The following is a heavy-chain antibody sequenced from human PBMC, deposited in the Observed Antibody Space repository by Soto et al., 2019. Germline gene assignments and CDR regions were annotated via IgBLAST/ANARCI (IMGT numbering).Heavy chain of an antibody. V-gene: IGHV3-30-3*01. CDR3: ARDFSSSSWTDISYYDYGLYV. J-gene: IGHJ6*02. CDR2: ISYDGGNK. D-gene: IGHD6-13*01. Sequence: QVQLVESGGGVVQPGRSLRLSCAASGFTFSSYAMHWVRQAPGKGLEWVAVISYDGGNKYYADSVMGRFTISRDNSKNTLYLQMNSLRAEDMAVYSCARDFSSSSWTDISYYDYGLYVWGQWTTVTGSS. CDR1: GFTFSSYA.